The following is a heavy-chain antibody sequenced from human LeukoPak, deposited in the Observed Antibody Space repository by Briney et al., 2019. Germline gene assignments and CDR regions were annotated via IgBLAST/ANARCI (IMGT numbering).Heavy chain of an antibody. J-gene: IGHJ4*02. CDR1: GGSFSGYY. Sequence: SETLSLTCAVYGGSFSGYYWSWIRQPPGKGLEWIGEINHSGSTNYNPSLKSRVTISVDTSKNQFSLKLSSVTAADTAVYYCPRATNIDPPDYWGQGTLVTVPS. CDR2: INHSGST. V-gene: IGHV4-34*01. CDR3: PRATNIDPPDY.